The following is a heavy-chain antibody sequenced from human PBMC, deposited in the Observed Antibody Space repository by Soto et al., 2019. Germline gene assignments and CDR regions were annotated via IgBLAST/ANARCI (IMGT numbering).Heavy chain of an antibody. CDR3: ASTPNHYSYYYYYGMDG. D-gene: IGHD4-4*01. J-gene: IGHJ6*02. CDR1: GGTFSSYA. Sequence: ASVQVSCKASGGTFSSYAISWVRQAPGQGLEWMGGIIPIFGTANYAQKFQGRVTITADESTSTAYMELSSLRSEDTAVYYCASTPNHYSYYYYYGMDGWGQGTTVTVSS. CDR2: IIPIFGTA. V-gene: IGHV1-69*13.